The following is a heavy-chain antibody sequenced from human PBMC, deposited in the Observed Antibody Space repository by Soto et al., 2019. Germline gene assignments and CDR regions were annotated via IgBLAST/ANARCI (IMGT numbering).Heavy chain of an antibody. CDR1: GGSFSGYY. Sequence: PSETLSLTCAVYGGSFSGYYWSWIRQPPGKGLEWIGEINHSGSTNYNPSLKSRVTISVDTSKNQFSLKLSSATAADTAVYYCARGRVNYYDSSGYYLVDAFDIWGQGTMVTVS. D-gene: IGHD3-22*01. CDR3: ARGRVNYYDSSGYYLVDAFDI. CDR2: INHSGST. V-gene: IGHV4-34*01. J-gene: IGHJ3*02.